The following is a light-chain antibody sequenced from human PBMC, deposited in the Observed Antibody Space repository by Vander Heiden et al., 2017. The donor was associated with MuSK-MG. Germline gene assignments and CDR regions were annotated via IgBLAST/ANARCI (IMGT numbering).Light chain of an antibody. CDR2: DAS. Sequence: ELVLPQSTATLSLSPGDRATISCRASQSVSSYLAWYQQKPGQAPRLLIYDASTRATGIPSRFSGSGSGTDFTLTISSLEPEDFAAYYCQQLNSWPRTFGGGTKVEIK. V-gene: IGKV3-11*01. CDR3: QQLNSWPRT. CDR1: QSVSSY. J-gene: IGKJ4*01.